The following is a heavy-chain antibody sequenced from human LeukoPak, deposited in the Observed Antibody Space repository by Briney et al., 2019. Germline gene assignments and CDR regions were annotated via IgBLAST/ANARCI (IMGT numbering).Heavy chain of an antibody. Sequence: GGSLRLSCAASGFTFSRYWMSWVRQAPGKGLEWVANIKQDGSEKYYVDSVKGRFTISRDNAKNSLYLQMNSLRAEDTAVYYCARDHLYHAAIFGVVSGDYMDVWGKGTTVTVSS. CDR3: ARDHLYHAAIFGVVSGDYMDV. CDR1: GFTFSRYW. CDR2: IKQDGSEK. D-gene: IGHD3-3*01. J-gene: IGHJ6*03. V-gene: IGHV3-7*01.